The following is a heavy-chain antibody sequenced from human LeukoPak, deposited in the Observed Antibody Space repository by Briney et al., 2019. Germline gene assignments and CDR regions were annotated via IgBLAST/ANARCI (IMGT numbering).Heavy chain of an antibody. Sequence: GGSLGLSCAASGFTVSSNYMTWVRQAPGKGLEWVSVIHSGDNTYYADSVKGRFTISRDNSKNTFYLQMNSLRVEDTAVYYCASLTRDYWGQGTLVTVSS. V-gene: IGHV3-53*01. J-gene: IGHJ4*02. CDR2: IHSGDNT. CDR3: ASLTRDY. CDR1: GFTVSSNY. D-gene: IGHD4/OR15-4a*01.